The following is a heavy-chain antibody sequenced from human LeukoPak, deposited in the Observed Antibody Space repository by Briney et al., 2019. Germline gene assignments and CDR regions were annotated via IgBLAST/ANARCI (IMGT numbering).Heavy chain of an antibody. CDR2: IHASGTT. CDR3: ARDRADVYRRALDY. V-gene: IGHV4-4*07. Sequence: SETLSLTCNVSGGSISSYFWTWIRQPAGKGLEWIGRIHASGTTNYNSSLKSRVSMSVDTSKNQFSLKLTSVTAADTSVYFCARDRADVYRRALDYWGQGTLVSVSS. J-gene: IGHJ4*02. D-gene: IGHD3-16*02. CDR1: GGSISSYF.